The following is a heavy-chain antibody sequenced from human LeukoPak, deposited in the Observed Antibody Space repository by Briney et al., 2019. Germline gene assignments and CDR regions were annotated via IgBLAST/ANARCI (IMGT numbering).Heavy chain of an antibody. CDR1: GFTFDDYT. V-gene: IGHV3-43*01. CDR3: AKDFSGGFDY. J-gene: IGHJ4*02. Sequence: GGSLSLSCAASGFTFDDYTIHWVRHAPGKGLEWGSLITWEGGSTYYADSVKGRFTISRDNSKNSLYLQTNSLRPEDTALYYCAKDFSGGFDYWGRGPLVTVSS. CDR2: ITWEGGST. D-gene: IGHD3-10*01.